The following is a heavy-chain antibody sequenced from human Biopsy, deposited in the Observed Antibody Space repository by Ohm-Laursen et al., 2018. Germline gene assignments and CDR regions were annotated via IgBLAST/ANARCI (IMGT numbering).Heavy chain of an antibody. J-gene: IGHJ3*02. CDR1: GGSISNYY. CDR3: AKNLAVSSYALDI. CDR2: ISYSGST. D-gene: IGHD2/OR15-2a*01. Sequence: GTLSLTCTVSGGSISNYYWSWVRQPPGKGLEWIGYISYSGSTNYNPSLRSRVTISLDTSKNQFSLKLSSVTAADTAVYYCAKNLAVSSYALDIWGQGTMVTVSS. V-gene: IGHV4-59*12.